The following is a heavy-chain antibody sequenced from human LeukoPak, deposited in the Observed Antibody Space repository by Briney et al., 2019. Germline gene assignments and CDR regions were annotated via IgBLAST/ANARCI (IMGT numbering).Heavy chain of an antibody. J-gene: IGHJ4*02. CDR1: GGSISSGSYY. CDR2: IYTSGST. Sequence: PSETLSLTCTVSGGSISSGSYYWSWIRQPAGKGLEWIGRIYTSGSTNYNPSLKSRVTISVDTSKNQFSLKLSSVTAADTAVCYCARDTGAMVLFDYWGQGTLVTVSS. V-gene: IGHV4-61*02. CDR3: ARDTGAMVLFDY. D-gene: IGHD4/OR15-4a*01.